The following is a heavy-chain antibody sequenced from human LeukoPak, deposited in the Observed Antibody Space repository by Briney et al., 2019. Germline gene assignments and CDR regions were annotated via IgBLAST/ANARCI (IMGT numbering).Heavy chain of an antibody. V-gene: IGHV3-48*01. D-gene: IGHD3-3*02. CDR2: ISSSSSTI. CDR1: GFTFSSYS. J-gene: IGHJ6*03. Sequence: PGGSLRLSCAASGFTFSSYSMNWVRQAPGKGLEWVSYISSSSSTIYYADSVKGRFTISRDNAKNSLYLQMNSLRAEDTAVYYCARVSPKGYMDVWGKGTTVTVSS. CDR3: ARVSPKGYMDV.